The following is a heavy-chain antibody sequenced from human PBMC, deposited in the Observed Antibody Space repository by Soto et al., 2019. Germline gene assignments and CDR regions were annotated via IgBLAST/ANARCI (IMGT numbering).Heavy chain of an antibody. CDR3: ARDLGYYDISGYGADY. CDR1: GYTFTSYG. V-gene: IGHV1-18*01. D-gene: IGHD3-22*01. Sequence: AALVKVACQGAGYTFTSYGMSWVRQAPGQGLEWMGWISAYNGNTNYAQKLQGRVTMTTDTSTSTAYMELRSLRSDDTAVYYCARDLGYYDISGYGADYWGQGTLVTVS. J-gene: IGHJ4*02. CDR2: ISAYNGNT.